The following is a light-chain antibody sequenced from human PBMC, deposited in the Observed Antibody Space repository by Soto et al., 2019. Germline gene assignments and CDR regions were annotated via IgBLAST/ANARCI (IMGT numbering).Light chain of an antibody. V-gene: IGKV3-15*01. CDR3: QQYGYSPIT. CDR2: GAS. Sequence: EIVFTQSPGTLSVSPGERATLSCRASQSVSTNLAWYQQKPGQAPRLLIYGASTRATDIPARFSGSGSGTEFTLTISSLEPEDFALYYCQQYGYSPITFGQGTRLEIK. CDR1: QSVSTN. J-gene: IGKJ5*01.